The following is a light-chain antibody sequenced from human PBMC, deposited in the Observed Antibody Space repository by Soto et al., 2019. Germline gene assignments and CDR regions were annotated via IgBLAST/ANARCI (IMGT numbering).Light chain of an antibody. CDR1: QSFSSSY. CDR2: GAS. Sequence: EIVLTQSPGTLALSPGDRATLSCRASQSFSSSYLAWYQQKPGQAPRLLIYGASSRATGIPDRFSGSGSGTDFTLTISRLEPEDFAVCYCQQYGASRTWTFGQGTKVEIK. CDR3: QQYGASRTWT. J-gene: IGKJ1*01. V-gene: IGKV3-20*01.